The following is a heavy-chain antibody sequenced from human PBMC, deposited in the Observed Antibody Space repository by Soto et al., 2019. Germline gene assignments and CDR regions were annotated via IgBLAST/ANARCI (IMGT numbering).Heavy chain of an antibody. CDR1: GYSFPNYW. CDR2: VYPDDSDI. V-gene: IGHV5-51*07. D-gene: IGHD1-26*01. Sequence: GESLKISCKGSGYSFPNYWIAWVHQMSGKGLEWMGIVYPDDSDIRYSPSFQGQVIISADKSISTAYLQWRSLKASDTAMYFCARGGKGGTHFYGLDVWGQGTTVTVSS. CDR3: ARGGKGGTHFYGLDV. J-gene: IGHJ6*02.